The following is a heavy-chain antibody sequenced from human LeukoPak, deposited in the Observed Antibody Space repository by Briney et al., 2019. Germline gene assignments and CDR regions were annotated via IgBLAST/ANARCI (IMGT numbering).Heavy chain of an antibody. CDR3: ARVQRWGYSNYFDY. D-gene: IGHD4-11*01. CDR2: INWNADGT. CDR1: GFTFDDYG. J-gene: IGHJ4*02. V-gene: IGHV3-20*04. Sequence: GGSLRLSRAASGFTFDDYGMTWVRQAPGKGLEWVSGINWNADGTGYADSVKGRFTISRDNAKNSLYLQMNSLRAEDTALYYCARVQRWGYSNYFDYWGQGALVTVSS.